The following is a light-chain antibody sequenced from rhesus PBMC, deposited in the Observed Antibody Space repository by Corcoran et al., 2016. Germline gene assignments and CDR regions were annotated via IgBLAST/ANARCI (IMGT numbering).Light chain of an antibody. CDR3: QQHNSYPFT. Sequence: DIQMTQSPSSLSASVGDTVTITCQSSQGISKYLAWYQHKPGKAPKLLIYDESNLQSGVPSRYSGIGSGTEFTLTISSLQPKDFATYYCQQHNSYPFTFGPGTKLDIK. CDR2: DES. J-gene: IGKJ3*01. V-gene: IGKV1-25*01. CDR1: QGISKY.